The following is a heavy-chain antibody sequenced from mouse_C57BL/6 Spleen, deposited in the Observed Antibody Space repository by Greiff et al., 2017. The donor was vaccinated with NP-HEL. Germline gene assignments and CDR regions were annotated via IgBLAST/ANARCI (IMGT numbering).Heavy chain of an antibody. V-gene: IGHV5-16*01. J-gene: IGHJ2*01. CDR2: IKYDGSST. CDR1: GFTFSDYY. Sequence: EVQRVESEGGLVQPGSSMKLSCTASGFTFSDYYMAWFRQVPEKGLEWVANIKYDGSSTYYLDSLKSRFIISRDNAKNILYLQMSSLKSEDTATYYCARDQYYFDYWGQGTTLTVSS. CDR3: ARDQYYFDY.